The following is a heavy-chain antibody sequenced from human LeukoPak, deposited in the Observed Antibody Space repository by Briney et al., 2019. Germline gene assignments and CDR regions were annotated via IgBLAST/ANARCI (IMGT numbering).Heavy chain of an antibody. Sequence: GGSLRLSCAASGFTFSSYDMHWVRQATGKGLEWVSAIGTAGDTYYPGSVKGRFTISRENAKNSLYLQMNSLRAGDTAVYYCARGGPYGVTTSNFDYWGQGTLVTVSS. CDR3: ARGGPYGVTTSNFDY. CDR1: GFTFSSYD. J-gene: IGHJ4*02. V-gene: IGHV3-13*01. CDR2: IGTAGDT. D-gene: IGHD4-11*01.